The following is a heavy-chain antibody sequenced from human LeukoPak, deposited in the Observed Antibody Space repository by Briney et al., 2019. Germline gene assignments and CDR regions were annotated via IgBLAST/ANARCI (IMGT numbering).Heavy chain of an antibody. D-gene: IGHD3-22*01. Sequence: ASVKVSCKASGYTFTGYYMHWVRQAPGQGLEWMGWINPNSGGTNYAQKFQGWVTMTRDTSISTAYMELSRLRSDDTAVYYCARSDSSGYYYLLRYWGQGTLVTVSS. J-gene: IGHJ4*02. CDR3: ARSDSSGYYYLLRY. CDR2: INPNSGGT. CDR1: GYTFTGYY. V-gene: IGHV1-2*04.